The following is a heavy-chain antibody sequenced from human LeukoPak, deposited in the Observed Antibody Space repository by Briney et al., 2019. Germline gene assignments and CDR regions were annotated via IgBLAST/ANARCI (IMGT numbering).Heavy chain of an antibody. J-gene: IGHJ6*03. CDR1: GGTFSSYA. V-gene: IGHV1-69*06. Sequence: GSSVTVSCKASGGTFSSYAISWVRQAPGQGLEWMGGIIPIFGTANYAQKFQGRVTITADKSTSTAYMELSSLRSEDTAVYYCARGVTMVRGVIISYYYYYMDVWGKGTTVTVSS. CDR3: ARGVTMVRGVIISYYYYYMDV. D-gene: IGHD3-10*01. CDR2: IIPIFGTA.